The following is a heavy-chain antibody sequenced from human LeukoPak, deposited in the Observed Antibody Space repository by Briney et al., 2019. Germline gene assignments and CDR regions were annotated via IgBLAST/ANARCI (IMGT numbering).Heavy chain of an antibody. Sequence: GGSLRLSCAASGFTFSSYAMSWVRQAPGKGLEWVSLISGSGGSTYYADSVKGRFTISRDNSKNTLYLQMNSLRAEDTAVYFCTTWVGAHFDFWGQGTLVTVSS. J-gene: IGHJ4*02. V-gene: IGHV3-23*01. D-gene: IGHD1-26*01. CDR2: ISGSGGST. CDR1: GFTFSSYA. CDR3: TTWVGAHFDF.